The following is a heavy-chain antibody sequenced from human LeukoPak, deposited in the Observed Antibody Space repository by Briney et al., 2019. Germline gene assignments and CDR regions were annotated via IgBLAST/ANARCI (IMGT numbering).Heavy chain of an antibody. CDR1: GGSISSYC. V-gene: IGHV4-59*01. Sequence: SETLSLTCTVSGGSISSYCWSWIRQPPGKGLEWIGYIYYSGSTNYNPSLKSRVTISVDTSKNQFSLKLSPVTAADTAVYYCARAENNWFDPWGQGTLVTVSS. J-gene: IGHJ5*02. CDR3: ARAENNWFDP. CDR2: IYYSGST.